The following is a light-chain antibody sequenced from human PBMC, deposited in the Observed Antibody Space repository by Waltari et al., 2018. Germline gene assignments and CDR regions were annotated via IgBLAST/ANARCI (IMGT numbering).Light chain of an antibody. CDR3: QQYENLPIT. CDR1: QDLDNF. V-gene: IGKV1-33*01. CDR2: DAS. Sequence: DIQMTQSPSSLSAFVGDRVTITCQASQDLDNFLNWYQQKSGQAPKLLIYDASNLETGVSSRFIGSASGTDFTLTITSLQPEDIATYYCQQYENLPITFGQGTRLEIK. J-gene: IGKJ5*01.